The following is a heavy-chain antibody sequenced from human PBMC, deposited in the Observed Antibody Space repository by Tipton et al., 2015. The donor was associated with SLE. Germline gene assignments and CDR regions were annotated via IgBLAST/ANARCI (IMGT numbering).Heavy chain of an antibody. J-gene: IGHJ4*02. CDR1: GGSISTTSHY. CDR3: ARGRRPVIRYFDGPKGAFFDS. D-gene: IGHD3-9*01. CDR2: SNESGIT. Sequence: TLSLTCTVSGGSISTTSHYWNWFRQPPGKGLEWIGESNESGITHYNSSLKSRVTVSVDPSKNQFSLKLTSMTAADTALYFCARGRRPVIRYFDGPKGAFFDSWGQGNLVTVSS. V-gene: IGHV4-39*07.